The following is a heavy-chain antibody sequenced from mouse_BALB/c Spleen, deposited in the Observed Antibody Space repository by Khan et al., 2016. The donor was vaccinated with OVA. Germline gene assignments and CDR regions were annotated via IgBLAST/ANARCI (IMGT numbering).Heavy chain of an antibody. CDR3: ARDRIAY. CDR1: GYTFTTYW. V-gene: IGHV1-7*01. J-gene: IGHJ2*01. CDR2: INPTSGFT. Sequence: VQLQQSGAELAKPGASVKMSCKASGYTFTTYWMHWVKQRPGQGLEWIGYINPTSGFTDYNQKFKDKATLTADKSSSTAYMQLSSLTSDDTAVYYCARDRIAYWGQGTPLTVSS.